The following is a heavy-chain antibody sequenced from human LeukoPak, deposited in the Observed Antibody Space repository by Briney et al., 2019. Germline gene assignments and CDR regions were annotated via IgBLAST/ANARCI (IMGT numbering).Heavy chain of an antibody. CDR3: ARLGYSYGAFDY. CDR1: GGSISSGGYS. CDR2: IYYSEST. Sequence: SETLSLTCAVSGGSISSGGYSWSWIRQPPGKGLEWIGYIYYSESTQYNPSLKSRVTISLDTSKNQFSLKLSSVTAADTAVYYCARLGYSYGAFDYWGPGTLVTVSS. V-gene: IGHV4-30-4*07. J-gene: IGHJ4*02. D-gene: IGHD5-18*01.